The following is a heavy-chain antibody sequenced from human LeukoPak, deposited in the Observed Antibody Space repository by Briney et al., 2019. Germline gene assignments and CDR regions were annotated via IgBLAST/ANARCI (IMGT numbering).Heavy chain of an antibody. CDR2: INHSGST. D-gene: IGHD3-10*01. V-gene: IGHV4-34*01. CDR1: GGSFSGYY. J-gene: IGHJ3*02. CDR3: ARGRSGDAFDI. Sequence: SETLSLTCAAYGGSFSGYYWSWIRQPPGKGLEWIGEINHSGSTNYNPSLKSRVTISVDTSKNQFSLKLSSVTAADTAVYYCARGRSGDAFDIWGQGTMVTVSS.